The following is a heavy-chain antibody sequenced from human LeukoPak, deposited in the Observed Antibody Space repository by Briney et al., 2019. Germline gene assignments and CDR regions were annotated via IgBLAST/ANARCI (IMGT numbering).Heavy chain of an antibody. D-gene: IGHD3-10*01. Sequence: GGSLRLSCATSGFTFSNYGMHWVRQAPGKGLEGVAFIRNDGSNKYYADSVKGRFTISRDNSKNTLYLQMNSLRGEDTAVYYCAKDKQLLWWYFDYWGQGTLVTVSS. CDR2: IRNDGSNK. CDR1: GFTFSNYG. V-gene: IGHV3-30*02. J-gene: IGHJ4*02. CDR3: AKDKQLLWWYFDY.